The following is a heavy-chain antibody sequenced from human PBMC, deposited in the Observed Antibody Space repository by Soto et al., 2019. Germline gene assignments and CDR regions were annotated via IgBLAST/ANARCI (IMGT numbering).Heavy chain of an antibody. J-gene: IGHJ3*02. D-gene: IGHD3-10*01. Sequence: QVQLVESGGGVVQPGRSLRLSCAASGFTFSSYGMHWVRQAPGKGLEWVAVISDDGSNKYYADSVKGRFTISRDNSKNTLYLQMNSLRAEDTAVYYCAKDYYGSVKDAFDIWGQGTMVTVSS. CDR2: ISDDGSNK. CDR3: AKDYYGSVKDAFDI. CDR1: GFTFSSYG. V-gene: IGHV3-30*18.